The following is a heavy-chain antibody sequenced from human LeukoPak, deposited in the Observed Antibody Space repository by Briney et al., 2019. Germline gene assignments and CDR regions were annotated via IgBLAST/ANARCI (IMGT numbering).Heavy chain of an antibody. J-gene: IGHJ6*03. CDR1: GYTFTGYY. D-gene: IGHD3-22*01. CDR2: INPNSGGT. Sequence: ASVKVSCKASGYTFTGYYMHWVRQAPGQGLEWMGWINPNSGGTNYAQKFQGRVTMTRDTSISTAYMELSRLRSDDTAVYYCARAISDYYDSSGYQSYYYYYYMDVWGKGTTVTISS. CDR3: ARAISDYYDSSGYQSYYYYYYMDV. V-gene: IGHV1-2*02.